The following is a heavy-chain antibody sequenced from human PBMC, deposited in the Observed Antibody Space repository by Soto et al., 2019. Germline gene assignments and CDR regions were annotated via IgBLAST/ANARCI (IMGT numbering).Heavy chain of an antibody. J-gene: IGHJ6*02. V-gene: IGHV1-69*06. Sequence: QVQLVQSGAEVKKPGSSVKVSCKASGGTFSSYAISWVRQAPGQGREWMGGIIPIFGTANYAQKFQGRVTSTADKSTSTAYMELSSLRSEDTAVYYCASPTREWLPPARDYYYGMDVWGQGTTVTVSS. CDR3: ASPTREWLPPARDYYYGMDV. CDR2: IIPIFGTA. CDR1: GGTFSSYA. D-gene: IGHD3-3*01.